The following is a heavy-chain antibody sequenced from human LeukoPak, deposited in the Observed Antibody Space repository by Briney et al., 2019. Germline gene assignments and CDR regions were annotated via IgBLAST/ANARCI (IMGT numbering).Heavy chain of an antibody. CDR1: GFTFDDYA. Sequence: GRSLRLSCAASGFTFDDYAMHWVRQAPGKGLEWVSGISWNSGSIGYADSVKGRFTISRDNAKNSLYLQMNSLRAEDTALYYCAKGYSSGWLAFDYWGQGTLVTVSS. J-gene: IGHJ4*02. CDR3: AKGYSSGWLAFDY. D-gene: IGHD6-19*01. V-gene: IGHV3-9*01. CDR2: ISWNSGSI.